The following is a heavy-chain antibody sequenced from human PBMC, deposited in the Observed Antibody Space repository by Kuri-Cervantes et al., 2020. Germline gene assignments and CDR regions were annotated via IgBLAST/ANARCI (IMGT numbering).Heavy chain of an antibody. V-gene: IGHV4-39*01. Sequence: ESLKISCTVSGGSISSSSYYWGWIRQPPVKGLEWIGSIYYSGSTYYNPSLKSRVTISVDTSKNQFSLKLSSVTAADTAVYYCARQEVVPAAMRGYYYHYGMDVWGQGTTVTVSS. J-gene: IGHJ6*02. CDR1: GGSISSSSYY. CDR3: ARQEVVPAAMRGYYYHYGMDV. CDR2: IYYSGST. D-gene: IGHD2-2*01.